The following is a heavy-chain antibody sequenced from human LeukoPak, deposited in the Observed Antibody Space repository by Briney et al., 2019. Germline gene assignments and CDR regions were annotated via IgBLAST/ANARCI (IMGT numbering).Heavy chain of an antibody. Sequence: SETLSLTCAVYGGSFSGYYWSWIRQPPGKGLEWIGEINHSGSTNYNPSLKSRVTISVDTSKNQFSLKLSSVTAADTAVYYCARDMVRGVFAHYFDYWGQGTLVTVSS. CDR1: GGSFSGYY. CDR2: INHSGST. D-gene: IGHD3-10*01. CDR3: ARDMVRGVFAHYFDY. V-gene: IGHV4-34*01. J-gene: IGHJ4*02.